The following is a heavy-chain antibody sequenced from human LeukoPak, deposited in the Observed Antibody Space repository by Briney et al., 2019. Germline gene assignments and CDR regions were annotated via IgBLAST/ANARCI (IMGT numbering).Heavy chain of an antibody. Sequence: SETLSLTCAVYGGSFSAYYWSWIRQLPGKGLEWIGEINHGGSTNYNPSLKSRVNISIDTSKNQFSLKLTSVTAADTAVYYCARQYTPATLDYYYYCMDVWGKGTTVTISS. CDR3: ARQYTPATLDYYYYCMDV. J-gene: IGHJ6*03. D-gene: IGHD5-18*01. CDR1: GGSFSAYY. V-gene: IGHV4-34*01. CDR2: INHGGST.